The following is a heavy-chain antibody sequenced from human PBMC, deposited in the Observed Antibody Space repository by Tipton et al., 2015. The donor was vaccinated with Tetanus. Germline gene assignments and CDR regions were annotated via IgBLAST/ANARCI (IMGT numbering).Heavy chain of an antibody. CDR2: IIPALSTT. CDR3: ARDGTTRAPGLED. D-gene: IGHD1-14*01. CDR1: GGGFSKFA. J-gene: IGHJ4*02. V-gene: IGHV1-69*18. Sequence: QVQLVQSGAEVKKPGSSVKVSCKASGGGFSKFAISWLRQAPGQGVELMGNIIPALSTTTYEQKFRGRITITADGSTSTAYMELSSLTSEDTAIYYCARDGTTRAPGLEDWGQGTRVTVSS.